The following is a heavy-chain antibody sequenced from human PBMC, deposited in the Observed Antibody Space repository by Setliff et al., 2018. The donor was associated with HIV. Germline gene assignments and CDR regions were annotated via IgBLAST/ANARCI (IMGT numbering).Heavy chain of an antibody. V-gene: IGHV4-4*02. D-gene: IGHD3-10*01. Sequence: SETLSLTCAVSGGSISSTNWWSWVRYTPGRGLQWIGQIDHSGSTNYNPSLKSRVTLSVDASKNQFSLKVKSVTAADTATYYCAKKGRYYYGSGVTTDYFDDWGQGTPVTVSS. J-gene: IGHJ4*02. CDR2: IDHSGST. CDR3: AKKGRYYYGSGVTTDYFDD. CDR1: GGSISSTNW.